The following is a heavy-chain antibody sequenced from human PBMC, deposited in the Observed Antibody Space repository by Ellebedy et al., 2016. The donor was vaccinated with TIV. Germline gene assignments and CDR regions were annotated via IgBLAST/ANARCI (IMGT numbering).Heavy chain of an antibody. J-gene: IGHJ4*02. D-gene: IGHD6-19*01. Sequence: PGGSLRLSCAASGFTFRDYAMSWVRKAPGKGLEWVGFIRNKIYGGATEYAASVKGRFTNSRDDSKSIAYLQMNSLKSEDTAVYYCTRSSAVAGTWLTPGVDHWGQGTLVTVSS. CDR3: TRSSAVAGTWLTPGVDH. CDR1: GFTFRDYA. V-gene: IGHV3-49*04. CDR2: IRNKIYGGAT.